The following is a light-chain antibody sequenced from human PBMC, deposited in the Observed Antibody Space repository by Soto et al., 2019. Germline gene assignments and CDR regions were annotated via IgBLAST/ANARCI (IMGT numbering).Light chain of an antibody. CDR3: SSYSNRDTYVI. J-gene: IGLJ2*01. CDR2: EVN. CDR1: GNDIGSYNY. Sequence: QSALTQPPSASGSPGQSVAISCTGTGNDIGSYNYVSWYQQRPGKAPKLILYEVNTRPSGVPDRFSGSKSGNTASLTVSGLRSDDEGDYYCSSYSNRDTYVIFGRGTKVTVL. V-gene: IGLV2-8*01.